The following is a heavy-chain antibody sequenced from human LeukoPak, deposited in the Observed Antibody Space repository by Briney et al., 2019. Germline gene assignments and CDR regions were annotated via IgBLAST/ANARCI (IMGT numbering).Heavy chain of an antibody. CDR3: ARAPGYSSGWYGTY. CDR2: IYSGGST. CDR1: GFTVSSNY. D-gene: IGHD6-19*01. Sequence: PGGPLRLSCAASGFTVSSNYMSWVRQAPGKGLEWVSVIYSGGSTYYADSVKGRFTISRDNSKNTLYLQMNSLRAEDTAVYYCARAPGYSSGWYGTYWGQGTLITVSS. V-gene: IGHV3-53*01. J-gene: IGHJ4*02.